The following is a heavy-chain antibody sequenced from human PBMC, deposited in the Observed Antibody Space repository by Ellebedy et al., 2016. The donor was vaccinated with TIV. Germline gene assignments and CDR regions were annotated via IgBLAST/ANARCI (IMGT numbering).Heavy chain of an antibody. J-gene: IGHJ4*02. D-gene: IGHD4-17*01. CDR3: ARIKEVTTNVLLGC. V-gene: IGHV3-30*03. Sequence: GESLKISCAASGFTFSSYGMHWVRQAPGKGLDWVSFMSSDGRNQYYADSVKGRFTISRDNAKNSLYLQMNSLRAEDMAVYYCARIKEVTTNVLLGCWGQGTLVTVSS. CDR1: GFTFSSYG. CDR2: MSSDGRNQ.